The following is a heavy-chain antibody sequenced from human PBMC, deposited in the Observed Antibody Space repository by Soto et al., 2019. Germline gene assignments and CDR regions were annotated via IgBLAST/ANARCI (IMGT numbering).Heavy chain of an antibody. V-gene: IGHV5-51*01. J-gene: IGHJ3*02. CDR2: FYPGDSTS. CDR3: ARIIGYCRNNDCSWTFDI. CDR1: GYSFISYW. D-gene: IGHD2-15*01. Sequence: GESLKISCKTSGYSFISYWVACVRQLPGKGLEWMGTFYPGDSTSTYSPSFQGQVTISVDKSISTAYLQLSSLKASDTAMYYCARIIGYCRNNDCSWTFDIWGQGTMVTVSS.